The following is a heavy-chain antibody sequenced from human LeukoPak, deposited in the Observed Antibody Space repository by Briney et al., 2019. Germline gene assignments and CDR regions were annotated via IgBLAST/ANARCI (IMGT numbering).Heavy chain of an antibody. V-gene: IGHV4-34*01. J-gene: IGHJ5*02. CDR3: ARTPWGGTDWFDP. Sequence: PSETLSLTCAVYGGSFSGYYWSWIRQPPGKGLEWIGEINHSGSTNYNPSLKSRVTISVDTSKNQFSLKLSSVTAADTAVYYCARTPWGGTDWFDPWGQGTLVTVSS. CDR2: INHSGST. D-gene: IGHD2-15*01. CDR1: GGSFSGYY.